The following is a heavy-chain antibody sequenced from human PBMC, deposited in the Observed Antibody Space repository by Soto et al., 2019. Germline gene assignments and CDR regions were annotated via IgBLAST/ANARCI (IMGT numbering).Heavy chain of an antibody. CDR3: ARAGYDILTGYQNWFDP. V-gene: IGHV3-53*04. CDR1: GFTVSSNY. D-gene: IGHD3-9*01. CDR2: IYSGGST. J-gene: IGHJ5*02. Sequence: GGSLRLSCAASGFTVSSNYMSWVRQAPGRGLEWVSVIYSGGSTYYADSVKGRFTISRHNSKNTLYLQMNSLRAEDTAVYYCARAGYDILTGYQNWFDPWGQGTLVTVSS.